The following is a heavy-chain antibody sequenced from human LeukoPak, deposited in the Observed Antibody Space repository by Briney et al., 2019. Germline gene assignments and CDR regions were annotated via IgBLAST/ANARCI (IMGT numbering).Heavy chain of an antibody. D-gene: IGHD3-9*01. CDR1: GGSISSGSYY. V-gene: IGHV4-61*02. CDR3: ANCDILTASQVYYFGN. J-gene: IGHJ4*02. Sequence: SQTLSLTCTVSGGSISSGSYYWSWIRQPAGKGLEWIGRIYTSGSTNYNPSLKSRVTISVDTSKNQFSLKLSSVTAADTAVYYCANCDILTASQVYYFGNWGQGTLVTVSS. CDR2: IYTSGST.